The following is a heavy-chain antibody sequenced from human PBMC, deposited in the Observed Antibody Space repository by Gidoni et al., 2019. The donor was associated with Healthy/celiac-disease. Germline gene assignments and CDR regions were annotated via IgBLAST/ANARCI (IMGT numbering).Heavy chain of an antibody. Sequence: QVQLQQWGAGLLQPSETLSLTCAVYGGSFSGYYWSWIRQPPGKGLEWIGEINHSGSTNYNPSLKSRVTISVDTSKNQFSLKLSSVTAADTAVYYCAREGYCTNGVPGRYFDYWGQGTLVTVSS. CDR2: INHSGST. CDR3: AREGYCTNGVPGRYFDY. D-gene: IGHD2-8*01. V-gene: IGHV4-34*01. J-gene: IGHJ4*02. CDR1: GGSFSGYY.